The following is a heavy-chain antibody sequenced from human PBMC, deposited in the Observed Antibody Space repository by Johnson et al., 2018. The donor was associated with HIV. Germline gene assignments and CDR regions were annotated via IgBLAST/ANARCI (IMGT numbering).Heavy chain of an antibody. Sequence: VQLVESGGGVVQPGGSLRLSCAASGFIFNTFGMHWVRQAPGKGLEWVAFIRYDGSIQYYADSVQGRFTISRDNSKNTLYLQMNSLRPEDTAVYYCAKDGGSYGGAFDIWGQGTMVTVSS. CDR3: AKDGGSYGGAFDI. V-gene: IGHV3-30*02. CDR1: GFIFNTFG. CDR2: IRYDGSIQ. D-gene: IGHD1-26*01. J-gene: IGHJ3*02.